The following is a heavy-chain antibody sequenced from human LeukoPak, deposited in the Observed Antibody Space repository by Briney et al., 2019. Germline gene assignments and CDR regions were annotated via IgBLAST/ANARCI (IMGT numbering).Heavy chain of an antibody. CDR3: ARDPRGNAFDI. CDR1: GGSISSGGYY. J-gene: IGHJ3*02. Sequence: PSETLCLTCTVSGGSISSGGYYWSWIRQHPGKGLEWIGYIYYSGSTYYNPSLKSRVTISVDTSKNQFSLKLSSVTAADTAVYYCARDPRGNAFDIWGQGTMVTVSS. V-gene: IGHV4-31*03. CDR2: IYYSGST. D-gene: IGHD6-13*01.